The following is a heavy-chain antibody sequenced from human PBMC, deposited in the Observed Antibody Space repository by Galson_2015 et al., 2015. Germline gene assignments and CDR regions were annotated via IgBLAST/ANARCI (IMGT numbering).Heavy chain of an antibody. J-gene: IGHJ4*02. CDR1: GFTFTSSA. CDR2: IVVGSGNT. CDR3: AADLPWSVTTVTTGDY. D-gene: IGHD4-17*01. V-gene: IGHV1-58*01. Sequence: SVKVSCKASGFTFTSSAVQWVRQARGQRLEWIGWIVVGSGNTNYAQKFQERVTITRDMSTSTAYMELSSLRSEDTAVYYCAADLPWSVTTVTTGDYWGQGTLVTVSS.